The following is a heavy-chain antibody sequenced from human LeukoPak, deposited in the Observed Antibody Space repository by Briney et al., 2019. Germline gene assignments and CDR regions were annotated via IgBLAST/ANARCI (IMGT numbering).Heavy chain of an antibody. CDR1: GYTFTSYG. CDR2: ISAYNGNT. Sequence: ASVKVSCKASGYTFTSYGISWVRQAPGQGLEWMGWISAYNGNTNYAQKLQGRVTMTTDTSTSTAYMELRSLRSDDTAVYYCARDHAPGVLRYFDWLKRNYFDYWGQGTLVTVSS. D-gene: IGHD3-9*01. J-gene: IGHJ4*02. CDR3: ARDHAPGVLRYFDWLKRNYFDY. V-gene: IGHV1-18*01.